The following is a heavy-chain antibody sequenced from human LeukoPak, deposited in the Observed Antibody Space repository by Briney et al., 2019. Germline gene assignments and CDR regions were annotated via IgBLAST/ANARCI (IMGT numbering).Heavy chain of an antibody. CDR1: EFTFSSYA. Sequence: GGSLRLSCAASEFTFSSYAMHWVRQAPGKGLEWVAVISYDGSNKYYADSVKGRFTISRDNSKNTLYLQMNSLSAEDTALYYCAKASPLTIFGLVPYWGYFDPWGQGTLVTVSS. V-gene: IGHV3-30-3*01. D-gene: IGHD3-3*01. CDR2: ISYDGSNK. CDR3: AKASPLTIFGLVPYWGYFDP. J-gene: IGHJ4*02.